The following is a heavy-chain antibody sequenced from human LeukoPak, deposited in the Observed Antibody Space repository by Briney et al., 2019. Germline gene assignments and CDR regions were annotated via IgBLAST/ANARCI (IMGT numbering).Heavy chain of an antibody. CDR3: ARFSGYAYFDY. V-gene: IGHV5-51*01. CDR1: GYRFTSYW. CDR2: IYPGDSDT. Sequence: GESLQISCKGSGYRFTSYWIGWVRPMPGKGLGWMGIIYPGDSDTRYSPSFQGQVTISADKSISTAYLQWSSLKASDTAMYYCARFSGYAYFDYWGQGTLVTVSS. J-gene: IGHJ4*02. D-gene: IGHD5-12*01.